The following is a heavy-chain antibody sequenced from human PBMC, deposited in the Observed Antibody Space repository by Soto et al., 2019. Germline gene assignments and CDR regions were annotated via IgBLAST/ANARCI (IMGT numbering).Heavy chain of an antibody. D-gene: IGHD6-19*01. CDR1: RVAFSKFI. J-gene: IGHJ6*02. Sequence: ASVKVSCKASRVAFSKFIVTWVRQAPGLGLEWVGGIIPTFGTADYAQKFQGRVTITADESTSTSYMEVNNLRSEDTAVYYCAKVRYSSPMGYYYGMDVWGQGTTVTVS. CDR3: AKVRYSSPMGYYYGMDV. V-gene: IGHV1-69*13. CDR2: IIPTFGTA.